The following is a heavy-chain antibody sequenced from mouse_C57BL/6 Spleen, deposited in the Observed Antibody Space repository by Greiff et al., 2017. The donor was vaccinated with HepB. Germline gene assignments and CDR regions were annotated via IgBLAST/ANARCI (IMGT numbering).Heavy chain of an antibody. CDR2: ISSGSSTI. D-gene: IGHD2-4*01. V-gene: IGHV5-17*01. CDR3: ARPFYYDYPYYFDY. Sequence: EVQRVESGGGLVKPGGSLKLSCAASGFTFSDYGMHWVRQAPEKGLEWVAYISSGSSTIYYADTVKGRFTISRDNAKNTLFLQMTSLRSEDTAMYYCARPFYYDYPYYFDYWGQGTTLTVSS. CDR1: GFTFSDYG. J-gene: IGHJ2*01.